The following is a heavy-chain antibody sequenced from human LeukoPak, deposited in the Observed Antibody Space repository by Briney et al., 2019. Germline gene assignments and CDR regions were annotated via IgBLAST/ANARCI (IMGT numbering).Heavy chain of an antibody. CDR2: ISGSGGST. V-gene: IGHV3-23*01. CDR1: GFTLSSYA. J-gene: IGHJ1*01. Sequence: GWALTLSCVASGFTLSSYAMSWLRQAPAKGREWVSAISGSGGSTYYAGSVKGRFTISKDNSKNTLYPQMNSLRGEDTAGYYCAEVFPPASGSYDAEYFQHWGQGTLVTVSS. CDR3: AEVFPPASGSYDAEYFQH. D-gene: IGHD1-26*01.